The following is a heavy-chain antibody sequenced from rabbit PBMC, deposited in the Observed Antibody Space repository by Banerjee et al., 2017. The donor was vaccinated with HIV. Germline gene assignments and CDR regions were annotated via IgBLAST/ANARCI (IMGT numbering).Heavy chain of an antibody. J-gene: IGHJ4*01. Sequence: QSLEESGGDLVKPEGSLTLTCTASGFSFNNKYVMCWVRQAPGKGLEWIGCINTSSGNTVYASWAKGRFTISETSSTTVTLQMTSLTAADTATYFCASDGNGWGGDNLWGQGTLVTVS. V-gene: IGHV1S40*01. CDR3: ASDGNGWGGDNL. CDR1: GFSFNNKYV. D-gene: IGHD4-1*01. CDR2: INTSSGNT.